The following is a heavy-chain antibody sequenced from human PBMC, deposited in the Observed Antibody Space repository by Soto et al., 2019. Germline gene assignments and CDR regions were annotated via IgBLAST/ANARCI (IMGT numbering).Heavy chain of an antibody. CDR2: IYSGGST. D-gene: IGHD5-18*01. V-gene: IGHV3-53*01. J-gene: IGHJ5*02. CDR1: GFTVSSNY. CDR3: ARAIGIRLWSGFDP. Sequence: EVQLVESGGGLIQPGGSLRLSCAASGFTVSSNYMSWVRQAPGKGLEWVSVIYSGGSTYYADSVKGRFTISRDNSKNTLYLQMNSLRAEDTAVYYCARAIGIRLWSGFDPWGQGTLVTVSS.